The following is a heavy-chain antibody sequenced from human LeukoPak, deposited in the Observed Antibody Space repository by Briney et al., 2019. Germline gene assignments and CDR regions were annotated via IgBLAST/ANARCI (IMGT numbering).Heavy chain of an antibody. CDR2: ISSSSSYI. CDR1: GFTFSSYS. CDR3: AKDRLTIDTLDI. Sequence: GGSLRLSCAASGFTFSSYSMNWVRQAPGKGLEWVSSISSSSSYIYYADSVKGRFTISRDNAKNSLYLQMNSLRAEDTAVYYCAKDRLTIDTLDIWGQGTTVTVSS. D-gene: IGHD1-14*01. V-gene: IGHV3-21*01. J-gene: IGHJ3*02.